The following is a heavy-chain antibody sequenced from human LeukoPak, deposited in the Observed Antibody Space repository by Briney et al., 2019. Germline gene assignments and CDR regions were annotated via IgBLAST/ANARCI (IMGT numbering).Heavy chain of an antibody. CDR1: GFTFSSYS. CDR2: ISLSSTYI. D-gene: IGHD6-6*01. V-gene: IGHV3-21*01. Sequence: GGSLRLSCAASGFTFSSYSMNWVRQAPGKGLEWVSSISLSSTYIYYADSVKGRFTVSRDNAQNSLYLQLNSLRAEDRAVYYCARQYSSSSESDYWGQGTLVTVSS. J-gene: IGHJ4*02. CDR3: ARQYSSSSESDY.